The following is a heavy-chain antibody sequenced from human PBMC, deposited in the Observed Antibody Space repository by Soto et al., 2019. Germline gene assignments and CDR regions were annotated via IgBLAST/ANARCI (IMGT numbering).Heavy chain of an antibody. Sequence: GGSLRLSCAASGFIFSTYGMSWVRQAPGKGLEWVSSITSAGSTYYADSVKGRFTLSRDNSKNTMFLQMNSLRVEDTAIYYCARESTATVDYWGQGTLVTVSS. D-gene: IGHD5-18*01. J-gene: IGHJ4*02. CDR3: ARESTATVDY. CDR2: ITSAGST. CDR1: GFIFSTYG. V-gene: IGHV3-23*01.